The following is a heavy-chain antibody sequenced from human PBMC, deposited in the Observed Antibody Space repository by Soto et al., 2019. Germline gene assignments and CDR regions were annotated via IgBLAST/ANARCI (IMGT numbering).Heavy chain of an antibody. D-gene: IGHD6-13*01. J-gene: IGHJ5*02. CDR1: GYTFTSYD. CDR3: ARGPYSSSWYNWFDP. Sequence: ASVKVSCKASGYTFTSYDINWARQATGQGLEWMGWMNPNSGNTGYAQKFQGRVTMTRNTSISTAYMELSSLRSEDTAVYYCARGPYSSSWYNWFDPWGQGTLVTVSS. CDR2: MNPNSGNT. V-gene: IGHV1-8*01.